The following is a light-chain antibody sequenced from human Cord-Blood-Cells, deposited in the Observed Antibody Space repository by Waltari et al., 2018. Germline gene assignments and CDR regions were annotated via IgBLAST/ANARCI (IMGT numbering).Light chain of an antibody. CDR3: CSYAGSRV. J-gene: IGLJ2*01. CDR1: SSDVGSYNL. V-gene: IGLV2-23*01. Sequence: QSALTQPASVSGSPGQSLTISCTGTSSDVGSYNLVSWYQQHPGKAPKLMIYEGSKRPSVVSNRFSGSKSGNTASLTISGLQAEDEADYYCCSYAGSRVFGGGTKLTVL. CDR2: EGS.